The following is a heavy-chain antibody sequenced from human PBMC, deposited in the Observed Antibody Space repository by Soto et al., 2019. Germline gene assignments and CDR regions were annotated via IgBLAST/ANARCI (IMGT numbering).Heavy chain of an antibody. J-gene: IGHJ4*02. V-gene: IGHV6-1*01. D-gene: IGHD1-26*01. CDR3: ARSGNEGAVDY. CDR1: GDSVSSKSAA. Sequence: SHTLSLTCAISGDSVSSKSAAWNLIRQSPSRGLEWLGRTYYRSKWYNEYAVSVKSRIIINPDTSKNQFSLQLNSVTPEDTAVYYCARSGNEGAVDYWGQGTMVTV. CDR2: TYYRSKWYN.